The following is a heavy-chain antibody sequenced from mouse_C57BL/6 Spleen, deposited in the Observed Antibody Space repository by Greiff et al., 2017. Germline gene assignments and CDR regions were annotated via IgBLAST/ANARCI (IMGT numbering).Heavy chain of an antibody. V-gene: IGHV1-81*01. CDR3: ARDVSNYDAMDY. J-gene: IGHJ4*01. CDR2: IYPRSGNT. D-gene: IGHD2-5*01. Sequence: VQLQQSGAELARPGASVKLSCKASGYTFTSYGISWVKQRTGQGLEWIGEIYPRSGNTYYNEKLKGKATLTADKSSSTAYMELRSLTSEDSAVYFCARDVSNYDAMDYWGQGTSVTVSS. CDR1: GYTFTSYG.